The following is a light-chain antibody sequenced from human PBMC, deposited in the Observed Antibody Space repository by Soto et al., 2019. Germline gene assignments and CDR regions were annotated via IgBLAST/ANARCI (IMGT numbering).Light chain of an antibody. Sequence: EIVLTQSPATLSLSPGERATLSCRASQSISIYLAWYQQKPVQAPRLLIHDASNRATGIPARFSGSGSGTDFTLTISSLEPEDFAVYYCQQRNNWPPEITFGQGTRLEIK. CDR2: DAS. CDR1: QSISIY. V-gene: IGKV3-11*01. CDR3: QQRNNWPPEIT. J-gene: IGKJ5*01.